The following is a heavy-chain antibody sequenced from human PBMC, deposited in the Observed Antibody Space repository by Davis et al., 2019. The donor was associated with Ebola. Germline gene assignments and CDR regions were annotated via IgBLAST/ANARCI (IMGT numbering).Heavy chain of an antibody. CDR3: ARGYCSSTSCPGYYFYGMDV. V-gene: IGHV3-53*01. J-gene: IGHJ6*04. CDR2: IYSGGDT. D-gene: IGHD2-2*01. CDR1: GFTVSSNY. Sequence: GESLKISCVASGFTVSSNYMNWVRQAPGKGLEWVSLIYSGGDTYYADSVKGRFTISRDNSKSTLYLQMNSLRAEDTAVYYCARGYCSSTSCPGYYFYGMDVWGKGTTVTVSS.